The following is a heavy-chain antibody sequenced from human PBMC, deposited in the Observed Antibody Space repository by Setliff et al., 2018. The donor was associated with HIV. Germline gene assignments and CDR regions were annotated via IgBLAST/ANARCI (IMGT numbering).Heavy chain of an antibody. Sequence: SETLSLTCTVSGDSTSSSSSYWGWIRQPPGKGLEWIGSIYYSGSTYYNPSLKSRVTISVDTSKNQFSLKLNSVTAADTAVYYCARTRGYKRSYFDYWGQGTLVTVSS. CDR1: GDSTSSSSSY. V-gene: IGHV4-39*01. J-gene: IGHJ4*02. CDR2: IYYSGST. CDR3: ARTRGYKRSYFDY. D-gene: IGHD5-18*01.